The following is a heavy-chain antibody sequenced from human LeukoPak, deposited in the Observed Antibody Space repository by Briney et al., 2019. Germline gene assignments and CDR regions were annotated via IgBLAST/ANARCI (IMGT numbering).Heavy chain of an antibody. Sequence: PGRSLRLSCAASGFAFSSYAMHWVRQAPGKGLEWVAVISYDRSNKYYADSVKGRFTISRDNSKNTLYLQMNSLRAEDTAVYYCAKEAAAGNPHYWGQGTLVTVSS. D-gene: IGHD6-13*01. CDR1: GFAFSSYA. CDR2: ISYDRSNK. CDR3: AKEAAAGNPHY. J-gene: IGHJ4*02. V-gene: IGHV3-30*04.